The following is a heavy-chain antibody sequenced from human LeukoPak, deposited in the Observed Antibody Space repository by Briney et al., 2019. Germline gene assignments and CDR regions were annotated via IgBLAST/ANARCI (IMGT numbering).Heavy chain of an antibody. D-gene: IGHD2-8*01. J-gene: IGHJ3*02. V-gene: IGHV4-61*02. CDR2: IYTSGST. Sequence: SETLSLTCTVSGGSISSGSYYWSRIRQPAGKGLEWIGRIYTSGSTNYNPSLKSRVTISVDTSKNQFSLKLSSVTAADTAVYYCAREALGGYCTNGVCYEQDAFDIWGQGTMVTVSS. CDR1: GGSISSGSYY. CDR3: AREALGGYCTNGVCYEQDAFDI.